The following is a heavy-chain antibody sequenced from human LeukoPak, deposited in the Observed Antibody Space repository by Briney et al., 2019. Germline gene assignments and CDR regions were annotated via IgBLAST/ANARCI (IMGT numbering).Heavy chain of an antibody. V-gene: IGHV4-30-2*01. CDR2: IYHSGST. CDR3: ARLLKVDNWFDP. CDR1: GGSISSGGYS. J-gene: IGHJ5*02. Sequence: SQTLSLTCAVSGGSISSGGYSWSWIRQPPGKGLEWIGYIYHSGSTYYNPSLKSRVTISVDRSKNQFSLKPSSVIAADTAVYYCARLLKVDNWFDPWGQGTLVTVSS.